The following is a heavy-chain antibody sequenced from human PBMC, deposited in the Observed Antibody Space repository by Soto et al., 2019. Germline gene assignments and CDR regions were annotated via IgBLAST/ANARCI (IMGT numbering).Heavy chain of an antibody. CDR3: ARAYYDGSGSYFPNWYSDR. V-gene: IGHV1-69*01. CDR1: GGTFSSYA. J-gene: IGHJ2*01. CDR2: IIPIFGTA. D-gene: IGHD3-10*01. Sequence: QVQLVQSGAEVKKPGSSVKVSCKASGGTFSSYAISWVRQAPGQGLEWMGGIIPIFGTANYAQKFQGRVTITADEPTSTAYMELSSLRSEDTAVYYCARAYYDGSGSYFPNWYSDRWGRGTLVTVSS.